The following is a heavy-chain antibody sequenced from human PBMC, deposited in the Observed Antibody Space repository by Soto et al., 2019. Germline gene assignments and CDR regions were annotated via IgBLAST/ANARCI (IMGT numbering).Heavy chain of an antibody. CDR3: ARDTGGSYDY. J-gene: IGHJ4*02. D-gene: IGHD3-16*01. V-gene: IGHV3-72*01. Sequence: PGGSLRLSCAASGFTISSIYMTWLRQAPGKGLEWVGRTRNKASSYTPEYAPSVKGRFTISRDESQDSMYLQMDSLKTEDTAVYYCARDTGGSYDYWGQGALVTVSS. CDR1: GFTISSIY. CDR2: TRNKASSYTP.